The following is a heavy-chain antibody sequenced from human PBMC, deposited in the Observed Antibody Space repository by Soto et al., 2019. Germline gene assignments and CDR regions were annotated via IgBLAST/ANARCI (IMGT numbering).Heavy chain of an antibody. Sequence: GGSLRLSCAASGFSFSNCWMHWVRQAPGMGLVWVSHINSDGSSTTYADSVKGRFTISRDNAKNTLYLQMNSLRAEDTAVYYRARAIGYYGMDVWGQGTTVTVSS. CDR1: GFSFSNCW. CDR2: INSDGSST. D-gene: IGHD3-22*01. CDR3: ARAIGYYGMDV. J-gene: IGHJ6*02. V-gene: IGHV3-74*01.